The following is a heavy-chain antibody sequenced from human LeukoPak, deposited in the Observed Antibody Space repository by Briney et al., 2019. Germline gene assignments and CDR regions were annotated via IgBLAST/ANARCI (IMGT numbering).Heavy chain of an antibody. J-gene: IGHJ3*02. CDR1: GGSISSYY. D-gene: IGHD3-22*01. V-gene: IGHV4-59*01. Sequence: PSETLSLTCTVSGGSISSYYWSWIRQPPGKGLEWIGYIYYSGSTNYNPSLKSRVTISVDTSKNQFSLKLSSVTAADTAVYYCARVIGRWDAFDIWGQGTMVTVSS. CDR2: IYYSGST. CDR3: ARVIGRWDAFDI.